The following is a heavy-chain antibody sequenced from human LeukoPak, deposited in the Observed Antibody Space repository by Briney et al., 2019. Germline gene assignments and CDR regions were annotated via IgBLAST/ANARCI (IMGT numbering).Heavy chain of an antibody. J-gene: IGHJ4*02. D-gene: IGHD3-22*01. Sequence: ASVKVSCTASGYTFTSYGISWVRQAPGRGLEWMGWISAYNGNTNYAQKLQGRVTMTTDTSTSTAYMELRSLRSDDTAVYYCVRGAFYDSSGYFDYWGQGTLVTVSS. CDR1: GYTFTSYG. CDR2: ISAYNGNT. CDR3: VRGAFYDSSGYFDY. V-gene: IGHV1-18*01.